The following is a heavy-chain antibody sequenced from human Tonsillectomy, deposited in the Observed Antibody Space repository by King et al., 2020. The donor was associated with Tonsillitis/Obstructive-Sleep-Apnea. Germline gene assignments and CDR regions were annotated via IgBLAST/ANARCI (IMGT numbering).Heavy chain of an antibody. CDR2: IDPSGDSI. D-gene: IGHD3-3*01. Sequence: AQLVQSGAEVKKPGASVKVSCKASGYAFTTYYMHWVRQAPGQGLEWMGIIDPSGDSISYAQKFQGRVTMTRDTSTRAVFMGLSSLRSEDTAVYFCARGPHETEHYVLWSGPSDLDYWGQGTLVTVSS. CDR3: ARGPHETEHYVLWSGPSDLDY. CDR1: GYAFTTYY. J-gene: IGHJ4*02. V-gene: IGHV1-46*01.